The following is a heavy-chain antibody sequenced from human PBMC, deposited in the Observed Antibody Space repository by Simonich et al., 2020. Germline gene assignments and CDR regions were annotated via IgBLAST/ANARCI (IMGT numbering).Heavy chain of an antibody. CDR2: IYWDDDK. J-gene: IGHJ4*02. CDR1: GFSLSTSGVG. V-gene: IGHV2-5*02. CDR3: AHRRHSSGYYYYFDY. Sequence: QITLKESGPTLVKPTQTLTLTCTFSGFSLSTSGVGVGWIRQPPGKALEWLSLIYWDDDKRYSPSLKSRLTITKETSKNQVVRTMTNMDPVDTATYYGAHRRHSSGYYYYFDYWGQGTLVTVSS. D-gene: IGHD3-22*01.